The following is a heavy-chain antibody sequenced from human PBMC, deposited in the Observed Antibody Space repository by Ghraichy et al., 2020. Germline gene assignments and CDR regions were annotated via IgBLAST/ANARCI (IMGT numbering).Heavy chain of an antibody. CDR2: ISGSSRDI. CDR1: GFTFSDSY. J-gene: IGHJ4*02. CDR3: SRDPRILDD. V-gene: IGHV3-11*06. Sequence: GESLNISCVASGFTFSDSYMTWVRQAPGKGLECISYISGSSRDIKYADSVKGRFTISRDNSKNSVFLQMNSLRVDDTAIYYCSRDPRILDDLGQGTPVTVSS. D-gene: IGHD1-14*01.